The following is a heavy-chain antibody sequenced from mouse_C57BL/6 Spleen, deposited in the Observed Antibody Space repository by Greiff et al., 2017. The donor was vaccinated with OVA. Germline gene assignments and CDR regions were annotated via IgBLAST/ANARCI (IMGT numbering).Heavy chain of an antibody. CDR2: IWRGGST. V-gene: IGHV2-5*01. CDR3: AKNYGNLYAMDY. Sequence: VMLVESGPGLVQPSQSLSITCTVSGFSLTSYGVHWVRQSPGKGLEWLGVIWRGGSTDYNAAFMSRLSITKDNSKSQVFFKMNSLQADDTAIYYCAKNYGNLYAMDYWGQGTSVTVSS. D-gene: IGHD2-1*01. CDR1: GFSLTSYG. J-gene: IGHJ4*01.